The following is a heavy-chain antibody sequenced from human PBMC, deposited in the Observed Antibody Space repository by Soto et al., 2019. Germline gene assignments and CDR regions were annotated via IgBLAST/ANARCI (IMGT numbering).Heavy chain of an antibody. V-gene: IGHV3-33*08. CDR3: ARGLLHYFDTMGH. Sequence: GGSLRLSCTASGFTFSSYGMHWVRQAPGKGLEWVALIWSDGSNVYYADSVKGRFTISRDDSKNMLYLQMDSLGDEDTAVYYCARGLLHYFDTMGHWGQGTLVTVSS. CDR2: IWSDGSNV. D-gene: IGHD3-10*01. J-gene: IGHJ4*02. CDR1: GFTFSSYG.